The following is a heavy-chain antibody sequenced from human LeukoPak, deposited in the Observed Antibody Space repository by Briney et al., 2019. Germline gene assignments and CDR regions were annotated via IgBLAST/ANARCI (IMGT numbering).Heavy chain of an antibody. J-gene: IGHJ3*01. CDR1: GLTFSTSD. CDR2: IQYDGSHE. CDR3: AKDLFF. D-gene: IGHD3-9*01. V-gene: IGHV3-30*02. Sequence: GGSLRLSCAASGLTFSTSDMHWVRQAPGKGLEWVSFIQYDGSHENYSDSVKGRFSISRDNARNTLYLQMYSLRPDDTAVYYCAKDLFFWRQGTVVTVSS.